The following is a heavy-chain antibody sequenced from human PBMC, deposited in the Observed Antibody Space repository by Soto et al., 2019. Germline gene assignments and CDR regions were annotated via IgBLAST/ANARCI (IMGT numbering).Heavy chain of an antibody. V-gene: IGHV4-30-4*01. J-gene: IGHJ4*02. CDR3: ARVQVPSLTGYSYSIDY. D-gene: IGHD3-9*01. CDR2: IYYSGST. CDR1: GGSISSGDYY. Sequence: PSETLSLTCTVSGGSISSGDYYWSWIRQPPGKGLEWIGYIYYSGSTYYNPSLKSRVTISVDTSKNQFSLKLSSVTAADTAVYYCARVQVPSLTGYSYSIDYWGQGTLVTVSS.